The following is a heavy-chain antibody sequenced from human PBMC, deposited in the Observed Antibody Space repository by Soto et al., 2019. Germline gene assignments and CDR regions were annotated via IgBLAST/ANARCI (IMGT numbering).Heavy chain of an antibody. Sequence: GGSLRLSCAASGFTFSSYARSWVRQAPGKGLEWVSAISGSGGSTYYADSVKGRFTISRDNSKNTLYLQMNSLRAEDTAVYYCAKDLPWRSVAAAGPYWGQGTLVTVYS. CDR3: AKDLPWRSVAAAGPY. J-gene: IGHJ4*02. CDR2: ISGSGGST. CDR1: GFTFSSYA. V-gene: IGHV3-23*01. D-gene: IGHD6-13*01.